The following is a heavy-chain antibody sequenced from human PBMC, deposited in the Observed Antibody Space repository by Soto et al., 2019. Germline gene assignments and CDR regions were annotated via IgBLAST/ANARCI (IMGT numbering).Heavy chain of an antibody. CDR2: IYASGSP. CDR3: ARGVGSSPPRY. Sequence: LSLTCTISGGSISVYYWSWVRQPPGHELEWIGYIYASGSPYYNPSLRSRVTISADTSKNQISLKLTSPTAADTAVYYCARGVGSSPPRYWGRGTLVTVSS. CDR1: GGSISVYY. J-gene: IGHJ4*02. D-gene: IGHD1-26*01. V-gene: IGHV4-59*01.